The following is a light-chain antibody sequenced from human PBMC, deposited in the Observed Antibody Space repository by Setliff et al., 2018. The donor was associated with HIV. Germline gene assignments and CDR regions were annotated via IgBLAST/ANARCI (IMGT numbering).Light chain of an antibody. V-gene: IGLV2-14*01. CDR1: SSDIGSYNY. CDR2: EVR. J-gene: IGLJ1*01. CDR3: ISYATTNTLP. Sequence: QSVLTQPASLSGSPGQSITISCTGTSSDIGSYNYVSWYQHHPGKAPKLMIYEVRNRPSGVSNRFSGSKSGNTASLTISGLQAEDEADYYCISYATTNTLPFGTGTKVTVL.